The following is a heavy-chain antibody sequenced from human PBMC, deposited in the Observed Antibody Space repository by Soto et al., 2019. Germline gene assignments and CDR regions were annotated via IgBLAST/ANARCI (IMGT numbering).Heavy chain of an antibody. J-gene: IGHJ4*02. Sequence: ASVKVSCKASGYTFTSYAMHWVRQAPGQRLEWMGWINAGNGNTKYSQKFQGRVTITRDTSARTAYMELSSLRSEDTAVYYCAREGRYGEYYDYWGQGTLVTVSS. CDR2: INAGNGNT. V-gene: IGHV1-3*01. D-gene: IGHD4-17*01. CDR1: GYTFTSYA. CDR3: AREGRYGEYYDY.